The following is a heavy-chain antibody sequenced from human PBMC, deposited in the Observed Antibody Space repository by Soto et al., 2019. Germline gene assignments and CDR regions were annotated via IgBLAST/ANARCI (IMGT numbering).Heavy chain of an antibody. Sequence: SETLSLTCTVTGGSISSYYWSWIRQPPGKGLEWIGYIYYSGSTNYNPSLKSRVTISVDTSKNQFSLKLSSVTAADTAVYYCARGTKRWLQFLFDYWGQGTLVTVSS. CDR3: ARGTKRWLQFLFDY. V-gene: IGHV4-59*01. J-gene: IGHJ4*02. CDR1: GGSISSYY. D-gene: IGHD5-12*01. CDR2: IYYSGST.